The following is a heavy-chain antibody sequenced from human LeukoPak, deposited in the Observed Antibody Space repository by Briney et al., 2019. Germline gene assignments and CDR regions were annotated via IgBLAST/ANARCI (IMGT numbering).Heavy chain of an antibody. J-gene: IGHJ4*02. D-gene: IGHD1-1*01. V-gene: IGHV3-7*01. CDR1: GFTLSSHW. CDR2: IKYDGSEK. CDR3: AREVQRPLDY. Sequence: GGSLRLSCAASGFTLSSHWMSWVRQAPGKGLEWVANIKYDGSEKFYVDSVKGRFTISRDNAKNSLYLQMNSLRVEDTAVYYCAREVQRPLDYWGQGTLVTVSS.